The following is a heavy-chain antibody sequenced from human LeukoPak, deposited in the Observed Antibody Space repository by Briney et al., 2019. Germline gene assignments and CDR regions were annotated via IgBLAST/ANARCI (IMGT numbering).Heavy chain of an antibody. CDR1: GGSISSSSYY. Sequence: SETLSLTCTVSGGSISSSSYYWGWIRQPPGKGLEWIGSIYYSGSTYYNPSLKSRVTISVDTSKNQFSLKLSSVTAADTAVYYCARDQVMRGSWYDYYYYGMDVWGQGTTVTVSS. V-gene: IGHV4-39*02. CDR2: IYYSGST. J-gene: IGHJ6*02. D-gene: IGHD6-13*01. CDR3: ARDQVMRGSWYDYYYYGMDV.